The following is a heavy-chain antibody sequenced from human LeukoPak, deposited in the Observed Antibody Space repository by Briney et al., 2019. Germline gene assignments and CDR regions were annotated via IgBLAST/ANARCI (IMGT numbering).Heavy chain of an antibody. Sequence: PGGSLRLSCAASGFTFSSYGMHWVRQAPGKGLEWVAVIWYDGSNKYYADSVKGRFTFSRDNSKNTLHLQMNSLRAEDTAVYYCAAGPGIVGETPPGGYWGQGTLVIVSS. V-gene: IGHV3-33*01. D-gene: IGHD1-26*01. CDR3: AAGPGIVGETPPGGY. CDR1: GFTFSSYG. J-gene: IGHJ4*02. CDR2: IWYDGSNK.